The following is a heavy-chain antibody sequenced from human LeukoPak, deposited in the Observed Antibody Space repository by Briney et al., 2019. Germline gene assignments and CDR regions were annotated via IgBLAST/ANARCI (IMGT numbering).Heavy chain of an antibody. J-gene: IGHJ3*02. Sequence: PGGSLRLSCAASGFIFDDYAMHWVRRAPGKGLEYVSVIRGGGGVKYYAASVKGRFTISRDNSKNTLYLQMNSLRAEDTAVYYCAKSSHSYGNDALDIWGQGTMVTVSS. CDR3: AKSSHSYGNDALDI. CDR1: GFIFDDYA. V-gene: IGHV3-23*01. CDR2: IRGGGGVK. D-gene: IGHD5-18*01.